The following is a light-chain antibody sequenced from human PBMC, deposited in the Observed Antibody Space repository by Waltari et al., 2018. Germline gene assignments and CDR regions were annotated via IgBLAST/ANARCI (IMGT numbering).Light chain of an antibody. J-gene: IGLJ2*01. CDR3: NSRDSSGNHPVV. Sequence: SSELTQDPAVSVALGQTVRITCQGESLRSYYASWYQQKPGQAPVLVIYGKNNRPSGIPDRFSGSSSGNTASLTITGAQAEDEADYYCNSRDSSGNHPVVFGGGTKLTVL. CDR2: GKN. V-gene: IGLV3-19*01. CDR1: SLRSYY.